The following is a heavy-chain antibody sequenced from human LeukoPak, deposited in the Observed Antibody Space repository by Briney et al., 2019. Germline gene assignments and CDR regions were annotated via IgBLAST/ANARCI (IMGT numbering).Heavy chain of an antibody. D-gene: IGHD3-22*01. CDR1: GYTFTGYY. CDR3: ARAIVDSPPYDAFDI. CDR2: INPNSGGT. V-gene: IGHV1-2*02. J-gene: IGHJ3*02. Sequence: GASVKVSCKASGYTFTGYYMHWVRQAPGQGLEWMGWINPNSGGTNYAQKFQGRVTMTRDTSISTAYMEPSRLRSDDTAVYYCARAIVDSPPYDAFDIWGQGTMVTVSS.